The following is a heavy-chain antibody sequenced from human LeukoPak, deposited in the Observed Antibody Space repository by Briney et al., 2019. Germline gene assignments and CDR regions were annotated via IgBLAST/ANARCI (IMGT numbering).Heavy chain of an antibody. CDR3: ARGGSSWYRGENWFDH. J-gene: IGHJ5*02. CDR2: VSSSSSTI. V-gene: IGHV3-48*02. CDR1: GFTFSSDS. Sequence: AGGSLRLSCAASGFTFSSDSMNWVRQAPGKGLEWVSYVSSSSSTIYYADSVKGRFTISRDNAKNSLYLQMNSLRDEDTAVYYCARGGSSWYRGENWFDHWGQGTLVTVSS. D-gene: IGHD6-13*01.